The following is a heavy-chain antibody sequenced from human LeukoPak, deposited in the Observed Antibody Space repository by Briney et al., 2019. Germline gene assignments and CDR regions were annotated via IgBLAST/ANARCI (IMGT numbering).Heavy chain of an antibody. CDR3: ARGVLLRSYYYYYYMDV. Sequence: SETLSLTCAVYGGSFSGYYWSWIRQPPGKGLEWIGEINHSGSTNYNPSLKSRVTISVDTSKNQFSLKLSSVTAAGTAVYYRARGVLLRSYYYYYYMDVWGKGTTVTVSS. J-gene: IGHJ6*03. V-gene: IGHV4-34*01. D-gene: IGHD4-17*01. CDR2: INHSGST. CDR1: GGSFSGYY.